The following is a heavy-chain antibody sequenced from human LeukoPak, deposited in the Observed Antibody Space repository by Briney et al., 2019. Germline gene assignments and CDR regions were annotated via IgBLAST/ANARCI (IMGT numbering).Heavy chain of an antibody. J-gene: IGHJ5*02. CDR2: INPSGGST. V-gene: IGHV1-46*01. CDR3: ARLAAAGTMYNWFDP. CDR1: GYTFTSNY. D-gene: IGHD6-13*01. Sequence: ASVKVSCKASGYTFTSNYMHWVRQAPGQGLEWMGIINPSGGSTSYAQKFQGRVTMTRDTSTSTVYMELSSLRSEDTAVYYCARLAAAGTMYNWFDPWGQGTLVTVSS.